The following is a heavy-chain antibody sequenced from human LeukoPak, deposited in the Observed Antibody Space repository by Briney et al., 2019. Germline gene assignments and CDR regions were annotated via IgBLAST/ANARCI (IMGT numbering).Heavy chain of an antibody. CDR2: INHSGST. J-gene: IGHJ4*02. Sequence: RSSETLSLTCAVYGGSFSGYYWSWIRQPPGKGLEWIGEINHSGSTNYNPSLKSRVTISVDTSKNQFPLKLSSVTAADTAVYYCARDAYDSSGYLYYFDYWGQGTLVTVSS. D-gene: IGHD3-22*01. V-gene: IGHV4-34*01. CDR1: GGSFSGYY. CDR3: ARDAYDSSGYLYYFDY.